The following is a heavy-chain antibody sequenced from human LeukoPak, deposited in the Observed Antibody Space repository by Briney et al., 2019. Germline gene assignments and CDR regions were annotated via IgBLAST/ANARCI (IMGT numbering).Heavy chain of an antibody. CDR1: GFTFSSYG. J-gene: IGHJ4*02. CDR2: IRYDGSNK. V-gene: IGHV3-30*02. CDR3: AKDGGSHYYFDY. Sequence: GGSLRLSCAASGFTFSSYGIHWVRQAPGKGLEWVAFIRYDGSNKYYADSVKGRFTISRDNSKNTLYLQMNSLRAEDTAVYYCAKDGGSHYYFDYWGQGTLVTVSS. D-gene: IGHD3-16*01.